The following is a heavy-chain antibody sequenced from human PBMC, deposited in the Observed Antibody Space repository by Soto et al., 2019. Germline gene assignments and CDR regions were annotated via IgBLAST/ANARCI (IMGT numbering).Heavy chain of an antibody. Sequence: GGSLRLSCAASGFTFSSYAMSWVRQAPGKGLEWVSAISGSGGSTYYADSVKGRFTISRDNSKNTLYLQMYSLRAEDTAVYYCAKFPPLPYCSGGSCYARGENYFDYWGQGTLVTVSS. CDR2: ISGSGGST. D-gene: IGHD2-15*01. CDR1: GFTFSSYA. CDR3: AKFPPLPYCSGGSCYARGENYFDY. V-gene: IGHV3-23*01. J-gene: IGHJ4*02.